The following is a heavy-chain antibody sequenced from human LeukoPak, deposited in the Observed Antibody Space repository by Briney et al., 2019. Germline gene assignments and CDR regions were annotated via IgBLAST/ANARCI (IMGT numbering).Heavy chain of an antibody. CDR2: MSSGGTDK. D-gene: IGHD3-22*01. Sequence: GASLRLSCAASGFTLNKYAMHWVRQAPGKGLEWVAVMSSGGTDKYYADSVKGRFTISRDNSKNTLYLQMNSLRAEDTAVYYCARGPFTYYYDSNGSSDVFDIWGQGTMVTVSS. CDR3: ARGPFTYYYDSNGSSDVFDI. J-gene: IGHJ3*02. V-gene: IGHV3-30*03. CDR1: GFTLNKYA.